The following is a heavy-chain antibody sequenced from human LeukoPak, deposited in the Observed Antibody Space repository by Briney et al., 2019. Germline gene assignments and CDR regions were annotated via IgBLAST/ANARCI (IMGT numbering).Heavy chain of an antibody. CDR3: EKAIYGDYGGVDY. CDR1: GFTFSSQA. D-gene: IGHD4-17*01. CDR2: ITHSGSST. J-gene: IGHJ4*02. V-gene: IGHV3-23*01. Sequence: GGSLRLSCAASGFTFSSQAMTWVRQAPGKGLEWVSRITHSGSSTYYADSVKGRFTISRHNSKNTLYLQMNSLRVEDTAVYYCEKAIYGDYGGVDYWGQGTLVTVSS.